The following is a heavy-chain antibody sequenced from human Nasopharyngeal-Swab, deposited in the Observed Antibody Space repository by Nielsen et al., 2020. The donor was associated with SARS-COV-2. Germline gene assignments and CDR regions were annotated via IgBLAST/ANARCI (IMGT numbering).Heavy chain of an antibody. CDR1: GFIFSRHG. CDR3: AKERTVAGPQGGFDL. J-gene: IGHJ4*02. D-gene: IGHD6-19*01. Sequence: DKSLRLSSAAAGFIFSRHGMHWVRQAPGKGLEWLAILSHDRTDEFYADSVKGRFTVSRDNSKNTLYLQMNNLRTDDTAIYYCAKERTVAGPQGGFDLWGQGTLVTVSS. CDR2: LSHDRTDE. V-gene: IGHV3-30*18.